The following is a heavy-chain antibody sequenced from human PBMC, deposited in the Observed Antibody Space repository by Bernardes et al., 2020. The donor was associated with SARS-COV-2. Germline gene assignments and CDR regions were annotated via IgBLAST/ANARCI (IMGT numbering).Heavy chain of an antibody. CDR1: GFSFNNYG. D-gene: IGHD2-2*01. CDR3: GTQYPQVDDDYYYYGMDV. CDR2: IHYDGTNT. V-gene: IGHV3-30*02. J-gene: IGHJ6*02. Sequence: GSLRLSCAASGFSFNNYGMQWVRQAPGKGLEWLAFIHYDGTNTYYADSVKGRFTISRDNSKNTLYLQMNCLKIEDTGVYYCGTQYPQVDDDYYYYGMDVWGQGTTVTVSS.